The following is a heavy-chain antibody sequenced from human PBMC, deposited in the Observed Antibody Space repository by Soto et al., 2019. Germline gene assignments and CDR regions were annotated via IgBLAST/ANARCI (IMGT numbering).Heavy chain of an antibody. J-gene: IGHJ1*01. CDR2: ISTGSSYI. Sequence: GGSLRLSCAASGFTFSSYTMHWVRQAPGKGLEWVSPISTGSSYIYYTDSLKGRFTISRDNAGNSLYLQMNSLRAEDTAVYYCAREMKQLVQEGFLQHWGQGTLVTVSS. V-gene: IGHV3-21*01. CDR1: GFTFSSYT. D-gene: IGHD6-13*01. CDR3: AREMKQLVQEGFLQH.